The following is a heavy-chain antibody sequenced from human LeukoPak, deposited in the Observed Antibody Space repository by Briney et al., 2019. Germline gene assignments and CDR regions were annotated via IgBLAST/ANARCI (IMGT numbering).Heavy chain of an antibody. CDR1: GGSISSSSYF. V-gene: IGHV4-61*02. CDR2: MSSSGIS. CDR3: AKGAGPPWFDP. J-gene: IGHJ5*02. D-gene: IGHD6-19*01. Sequence: SETLSLTCTVSGGSISSSSYFWGWIRQPAGKGLEWIGRMSSSGISTYSPSLKSRVTISIDTSRNQFSMNLNSVTAADTAVYYCAKGAGPPWFDPWGQGTLVTVSS.